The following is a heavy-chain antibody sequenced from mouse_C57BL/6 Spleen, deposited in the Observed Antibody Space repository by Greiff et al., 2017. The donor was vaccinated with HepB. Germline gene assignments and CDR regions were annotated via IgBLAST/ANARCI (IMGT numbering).Heavy chain of an antibody. CDR3: ARERIYYGSSSYYAMDY. CDR1: GYTFTSYT. D-gene: IGHD1-1*01. V-gene: IGHV1-4*01. J-gene: IGHJ4*01. Sequence: QVQLQQSGAELARPGASVKMSCKASGYTFTSYTMHWVKQRPGQGLEWIGYINPSSGYTKYNQKFKDKATLTADKSSSTADMQLSSLTSEDSAVYYCARERIYYGSSSYYAMDYWGQGTSVTVSS. CDR2: INPSSGYT.